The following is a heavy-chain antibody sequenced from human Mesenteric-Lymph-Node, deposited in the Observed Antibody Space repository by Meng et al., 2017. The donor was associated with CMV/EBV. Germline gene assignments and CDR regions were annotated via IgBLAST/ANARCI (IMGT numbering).Heavy chain of an antibody. D-gene: IGHD6-13*01. CDR2: ISSSSSSYI. CDR3: ARLIAAAAPFDY. J-gene: IGHJ4*02. Sequence: GESLKISCAASGFTFSSYSMNWVRQAPGKGLEWVSSISSSSSSYIYYADSVKGRFTISRDNAKNSLYLQMNSLRAEDTAVYYCARLIAAAAPFDYWGQGTLVTVSS. V-gene: IGHV3-21*01. CDR1: GFTFSSYS.